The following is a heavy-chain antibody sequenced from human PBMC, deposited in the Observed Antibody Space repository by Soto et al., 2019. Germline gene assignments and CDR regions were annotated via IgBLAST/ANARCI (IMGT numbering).Heavy chain of an antibody. CDR1: GGSISSYY. J-gene: IGHJ5*01. CDR3: ARKPNGFDS. V-gene: IGHV4-59*08. Sequence: SETLSLTCTVSGGSISSYYWSWIRQTPGKGLEWIGYIFYFGSTNYNPSLKSRVTLSIDTSKNQLSLKLSSVTAADTAVYYCARKPNGFDSWGQGTLVTVSS. CDR2: IFYFGST.